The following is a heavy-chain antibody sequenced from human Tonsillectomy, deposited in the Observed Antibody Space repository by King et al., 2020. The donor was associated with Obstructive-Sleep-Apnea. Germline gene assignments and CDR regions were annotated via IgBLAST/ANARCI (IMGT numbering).Heavy chain of an antibody. J-gene: IGHJ4*02. CDR3: GTHTTAWRPVDS. CDR2: IYYRGST. D-gene: IGHD1-14*01. Sequence: QLQDSGPGLVKPSETLSLTCTVSGDSLSSSSYYWGWIRQPPGKGLEWIGGIYYRGSTYYNPSLKSRVTISVDTSKNQFSLKLGSVTAADTAVYYCGTHTTAWRPVDSWGQGTLVTVSS. V-gene: IGHV4-39*01. CDR1: GDSLSSSSYY.